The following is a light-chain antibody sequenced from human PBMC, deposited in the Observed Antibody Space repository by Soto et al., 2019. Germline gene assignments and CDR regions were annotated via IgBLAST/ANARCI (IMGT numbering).Light chain of an antibody. CDR3: QQYNNWPPLYT. CDR2: GAS. CDR1: QSVSNN. Sequence: EIVMTQSPATLSVSPGERATLSCRASQSVSNNLAWYQQKPGQAPRLLIYGASTRATGIPARFSGSGSGTEFTLTISSLQSEDFAVYYGQQYNNWPPLYTFGQGTTLDI. J-gene: IGKJ2*01. V-gene: IGKV3-15*01.